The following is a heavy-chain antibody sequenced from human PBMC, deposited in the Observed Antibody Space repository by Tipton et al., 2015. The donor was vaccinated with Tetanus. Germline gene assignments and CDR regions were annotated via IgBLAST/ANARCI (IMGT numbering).Heavy chain of an antibody. J-gene: IGHJ4*02. D-gene: IGHD3-9*01. CDR1: GFTFSNYG. CDR3: ARDMTVTGSG. V-gene: IGHV3-30*03. Sequence: QLVQSGGGVVQPGRSLRLSCAASGFTFSNYGMHWVRQAPGKGLEWVAVISADGSTKFYADSVKGRVTLSRDNSKNTLYLQMNSLRAEDTAVYYCARDMTVTGSGWGQGTLVTVSS. CDR2: ISADGSTK.